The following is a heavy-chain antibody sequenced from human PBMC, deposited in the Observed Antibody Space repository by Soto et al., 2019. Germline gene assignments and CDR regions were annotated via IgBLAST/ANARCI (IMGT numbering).Heavy chain of an antibody. CDR2: ISYDGSNK. D-gene: IGHD4-17*01. Sequence: QVQLVESGGGVVQPGRSLRLSCAASGFTFSSYGMHWVRQAPGKGLEWVAVISYDGSNKYYADSVKGRFTISRDNSKNPLYLQMNSLRAEDTAVYYCAKGNNDYGDYVLGYWGQGTLVTVSS. J-gene: IGHJ4*02. CDR1: GFTFSSYG. CDR3: AKGNNDYGDYVLGY. V-gene: IGHV3-30*18.